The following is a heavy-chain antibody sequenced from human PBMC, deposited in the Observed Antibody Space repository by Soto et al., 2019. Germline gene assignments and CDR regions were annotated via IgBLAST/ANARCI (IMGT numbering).Heavy chain of an antibody. Sequence: LRLSCAASGFTFSSYWMSWVRQAPGKGLEWVANIKEDGSEKYYVDSVKGRFTISRDNAKNSLSLQMNSLRAEDTAVYYCASSPYPSYYYYGMDVWGQGTTVTVSS. V-gene: IGHV3-7*03. J-gene: IGHJ6*02. CDR2: IKEDGSEK. CDR1: GFTFSSYW. CDR3: ASSPYPSYYYYGMDV.